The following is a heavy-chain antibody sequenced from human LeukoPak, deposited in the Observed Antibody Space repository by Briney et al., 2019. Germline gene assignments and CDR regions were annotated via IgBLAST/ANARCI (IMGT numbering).Heavy chain of an antibody. CDR3: ARVTTGGSYYMDV. V-gene: IGHV1-2*02. Sequence: ASVTVSCKASGYTFTGYYMHWVRQAPGQGLEWMGWINPNSGGTNYAQKFQGRVTMTRDTSISTAYMELSRLRADDTAVYYCARVTTGGSYYMDVWGKGTTVTVSS. D-gene: IGHD1-1*01. CDR2: INPNSGGT. CDR1: GYTFTGYY. J-gene: IGHJ6*03.